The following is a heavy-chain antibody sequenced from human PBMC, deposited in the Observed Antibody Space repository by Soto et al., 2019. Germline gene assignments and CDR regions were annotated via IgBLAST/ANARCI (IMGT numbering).Heavy chain of an antibody. CDR1: GFTFSGSA. D-gene: IGHD5-18*01. CDR2: IRSKANSYAT. Sequence: GGSLRLSCAASGFTFSGSAMHWVRQASGKGLEWVGRIRSKANSYATAYAASVKGRFTISGDDSKNTAYLQMNSLKTEDTAVYYCTRHVWDSYDYYYGMDVWGQGTTVTVSS. CDR3: TRHVWDSYDYYYGMDV. J-gene: IGHJ6*02. V-gene: IGHV3-73*01.